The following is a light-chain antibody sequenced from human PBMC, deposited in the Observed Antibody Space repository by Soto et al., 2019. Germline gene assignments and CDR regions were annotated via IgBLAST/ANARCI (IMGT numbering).Light chain of an antibody. V-gene: IGKV3-11*01. CDR1: KIVSTY. CDR2: DAS. CDR3: QQRSNWAAWT. Sequence: ETGLTPSQGTLSLSPEEGATLSCRASKIVSTYLAWYQQKPGQAPRLLIYDASNRATGIPARFSGSGSGTDISLTIIRLGPEDFAVYSCQQRSNWAAWTFGQGTKVDIK. J-gene: IGKJ1*01.